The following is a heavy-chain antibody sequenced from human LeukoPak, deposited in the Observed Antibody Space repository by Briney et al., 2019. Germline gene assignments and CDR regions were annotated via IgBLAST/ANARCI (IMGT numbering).Heavy chain of an antibody. V-gene: IGHV4-59*01. CDR3: ARVVVVPAAFYYYYMDV. Sequence: PSETLSLTCTVSGGSISSYYWSWIRQPPGKGLEWIGYINYSGSTNYNPSLKSRVTISVDTSKNQFSLKLSSVTAADTAVYYCARVVVVPAAFYYYYMDVWGKGTTVTVSS. CDR1: GGSISSYY. J-gene: IGHJ6*03. CDR2: INYSGST. D-gene: IGHD2-2*01.